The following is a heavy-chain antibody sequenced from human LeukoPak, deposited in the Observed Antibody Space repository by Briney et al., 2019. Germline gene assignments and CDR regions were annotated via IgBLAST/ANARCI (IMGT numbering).Heavy chain of an antibody. V-gene: IGHV3-48*01. J-gene: IGHJ4*02. D-gene: IGHD5-24*01. CDR3: TRGRGPDGYNYFDY. Sequence: GGSLRLSCAASGLTFNTYSMNWVRRAPGKGLEWVSYIRSSSSIIYYADSVKGRFTISRDNAKNSVYLQMNGLRGEDTAVYYCTRGRGPDGYNYFDYWGQGTLVTVSS. CDR1: GLTFNTYS. CDR2: IRSSSSII.